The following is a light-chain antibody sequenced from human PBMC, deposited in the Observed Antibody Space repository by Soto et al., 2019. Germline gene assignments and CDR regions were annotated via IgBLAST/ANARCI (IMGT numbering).Light chain of an antibody. Sequence: EIVLTQSPATLSVSPGERVTLLCRASQSVSSSLAWYQQRPGQAPRLLIYDTSTRAPGIAARFSGSGSGTEFTLTISSLQSEDVAVYYCQQYVHWPPGTFGQGTKVDIK. CDR3: QQYVHWPPGT. CDR2: DTS. V-gene: IGKV3-15*01. CDR1: QSVSSS. J-gene: IGKJ1*01.